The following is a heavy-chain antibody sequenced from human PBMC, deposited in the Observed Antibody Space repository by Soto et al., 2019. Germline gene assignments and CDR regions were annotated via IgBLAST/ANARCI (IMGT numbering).Heavy chain of an antibody. J-gene: IGHJ6*02. CDR3: ARSPYTTGYHYGMDV. CDR1: GFSFSLYG. D-gene: IGHD1-1*01. CDR2: IRYDESKK. Sequence: PGGSLRLSCAASGFSFSLYGMQWVRQAPGKGLEWVAVIRYDESKKFYADSVQGRFTISRDNSKSALFLQMNSLRVEDTAVYYCARSPYTTGYHYGMDVWGQGTTVTVSS. V-gene: IGHV3-33*01.